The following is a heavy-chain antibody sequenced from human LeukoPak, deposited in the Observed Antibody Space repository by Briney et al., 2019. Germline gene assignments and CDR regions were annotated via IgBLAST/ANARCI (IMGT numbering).Heavy chain of an antibody. D-gene: IGHD3-22*01. V-gene: IGHV3-74*03. CDR1: GFTFSNYW. J-gene: IGHJ4*02. CDR3: VRSAFHAGSGNYYDY. CDR2: IDNAGSIT. Sequence: GGSLRLSCAASGFTFSNYWIHWVRQAPGKGLVLVSRIDNAGSITTYADSVKGRFTISRDNAENTLYLQMNSLRVEDTAVYYCVRSAFHAGSGNYYDYWGQGTLVTVSS.